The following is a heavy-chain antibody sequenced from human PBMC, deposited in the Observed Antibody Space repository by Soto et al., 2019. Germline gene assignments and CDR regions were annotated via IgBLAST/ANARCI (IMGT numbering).Heavy chain of an antibody. D-gene: IGHD3-10*01. Sequence: SETLSLTCTVSGGSIGSYHWSWIRQSPGKGLEWIGYINYSGGTKYNPSLKSRVTISLDGAKNQFSLKMTSVTAADTGLYYCAARPYYYYGLDVWGQGTTVTVSS. CDR1: GGSIGSYH. CDR2: INYSGGT. J-gene: IGHJ6*02. V-gene: IGHV4-59*03. CDR3: AARPYYYYGLDV.